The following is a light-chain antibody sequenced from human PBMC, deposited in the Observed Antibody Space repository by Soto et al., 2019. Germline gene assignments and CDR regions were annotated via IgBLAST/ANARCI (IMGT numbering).Light chain of an antibody. CDR3: CSYAGGASVV. CDR2: EDI. J-gene: IGLJ2*01. V-gene: IGLV2-23*01. CDR1: ISDVGRYNL. Sequence: QSALTQPASVSGSPGQSITISCTGTISDVGRYNLVSWYQQHPDKAPKLIIYEDIERPSGVSHRFSGSTSGNTASLTISGLQTEDEAKYFCCSYAGGASVVFGGETKLTVL.